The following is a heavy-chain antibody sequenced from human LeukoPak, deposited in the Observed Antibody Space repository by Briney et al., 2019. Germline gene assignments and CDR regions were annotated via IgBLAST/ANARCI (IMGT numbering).Heavy chain of an antibody. CDR1: GGSISSSSHY. Sequence: SETLSLTCTVSGGSISSSSHYWGWIRQPPGKGLEWIGFIYYSGTTHYSPALKSRVTMSVDTSNNQFSLKLTSVTAADTAVYYCARHLLSAPHYFDYWGQGTLVTVTS. CDR3: ARHLLSAPHYFDY. J-gene: IGHJ4*02. CDR2: IYYSGTT. V-gene: IGHV4-39*07. D-gene: IGHD2-15*01.